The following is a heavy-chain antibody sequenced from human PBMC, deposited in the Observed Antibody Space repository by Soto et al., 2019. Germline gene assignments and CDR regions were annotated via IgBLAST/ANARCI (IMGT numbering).Heavy chain of an antibody. V-gene: IGHV4-61*01. CDR1: GGSFKGGSYS. J-gene: IGHJ4*02. D-gene: IGHD3-3*01. CDR2: VYHTGRT. Sequence: PSETLSLPCTVSGGSFKGGSYSWSWIRQPPGKGLEWIGYVYHTGRTSYNPSLKSRVSISMDTSKNQFSLNLDSVTAADTAVYFCARDFAYFDSWGQGTLVTVSS. CDR3: ARDFAYFDS.